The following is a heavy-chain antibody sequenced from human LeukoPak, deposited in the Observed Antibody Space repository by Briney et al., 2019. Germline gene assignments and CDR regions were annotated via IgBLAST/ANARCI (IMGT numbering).Heavy chain of an antibody. CDR1: GFTVSTNY. Sequence: PGRSLRLSCAASGFTVSTNYMSWVRQALGKGLEWVSVIYSGGTTFYADSVKGRFTISRDNSKNTLYFQMNSLSAEDTAVYYCARGGYSGSYLYAFDIWGQGTMVTVSS. D-gene: IGHD1-26*01. CDR2: IYSGGTT. V-gene: IGHV3-53*01. J-gene: IGHJ3*02. CDR3: ARGGYSGSYLYAFDI.